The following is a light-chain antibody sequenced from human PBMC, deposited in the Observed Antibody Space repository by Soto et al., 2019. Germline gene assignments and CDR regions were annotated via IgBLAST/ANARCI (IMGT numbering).Light chain of an antibody. CDR3: QQYGGSPPLYT. CDR2: DAS. CDR1: QTVSSSF. V-gene: IGKV3-20*01. J-gene: IGKJ2*01. Sequence: EIVLTQSPGTLSLSPGERATLSCRASQTVSSSFLAWYQHKPGQAPRLLIYDASSRATGIPDRFRGSGSGTDFPLTISRLEPEDFAVYYCQQYGGSPPLYTFGQGTKLEIK.